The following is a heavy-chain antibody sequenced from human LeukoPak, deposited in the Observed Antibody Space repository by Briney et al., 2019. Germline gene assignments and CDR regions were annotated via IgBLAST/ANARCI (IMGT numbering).Heavy chain of an antibody. J-gene: IGHJ5*02. CDR1: GYSFTSYW. D-gene: IGHD2-2*01. V-gene: IGHV5-51*01. CDR2: IYPGDSDT. CDR3: ARQDCSSTSCYGRWFDP. Sequence: GESLKISCKGSGYSFTSYWIGWVRQMPGKGLEWMGIIYPGDSDTRYSPSFQGQVTISADKSISTAYLQWSSLKASDTAMYYCARQDCSSTSCYGRWFDPWGQGTLVTVSS.